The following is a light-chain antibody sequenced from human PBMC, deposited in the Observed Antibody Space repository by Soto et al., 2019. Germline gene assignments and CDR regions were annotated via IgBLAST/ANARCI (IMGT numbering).Light chain of an antibody. V-gene: IGKV3-20*01. CDR1: QSVSSSY. J-gene: IGKJ1*01. CDR3: QQYEASLRT. CDR2: GAS. Sequence: IVLTQSPGTLSLSPGERATLSCRASQSVSSSYLAWYQQKPGQAPRLLIYGASSRATGIPDRFSGSGSGTDFTLTISRLEPEDFALYYCQQYEASLRTFGQGTKVDIK.